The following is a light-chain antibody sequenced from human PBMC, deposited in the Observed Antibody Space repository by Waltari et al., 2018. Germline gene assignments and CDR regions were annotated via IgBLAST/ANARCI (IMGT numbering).Light chain of an antibody. V-gene: IGLV1-40*01. Sequence: QSVLTQPPSVSGAPGQRVTIPCSGSSSNIGAGYDVHWYQQFSGTAPKLLIYHNDNRPSGVPDRFSGSRSGTSASLAITVLQTDDEAEYFCQSYDSGQWVFGGGTKLTVL. CDR1: SSNIGAGYD. J-gene: IGLJ2*01. CDR3: QSYDSGQWV. CDR2: HND.